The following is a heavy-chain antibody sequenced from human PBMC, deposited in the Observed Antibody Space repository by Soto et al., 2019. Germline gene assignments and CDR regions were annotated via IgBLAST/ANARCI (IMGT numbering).Heavy chain of an antibody. Sequence: QVQLQESGPGLVKPSQTLSLTCTVSGSSISSGSYYWSWIRQHPGKGLEWIGYIYHSGSTYYNPSLTSRATISRDTSRNQFSLKLSSVTAADTAVYYCARDYMAVVDWGQGTLVTVSS. V-gene: IGHV4-31*03. CDR2: IYHSGST. J-gene: IGHJ4*02. D-gene: IGHD2-15*01. CDR3: ARDYMAVVD. CDR1: GSSISSGSYY.